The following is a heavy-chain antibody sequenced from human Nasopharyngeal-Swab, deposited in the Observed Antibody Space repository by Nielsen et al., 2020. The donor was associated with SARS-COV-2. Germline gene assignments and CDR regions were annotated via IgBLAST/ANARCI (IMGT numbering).Heavy chain of an antibody. J-gene: IGHJ4*02. CDR1: GGSISSYY. CDR2: IYYSGST. Sequence: SETLSLTCTVSGGSISSYYWSWIRQPPGKGLEWIGYIYYSGSTNYNPSLKSRVTILVDTSKNQFSLKLSSVTAADTAVYYCARIGCSGGSCYCDYWGQGTLVTVSS. V-gene: IGHV4-59*01. CDR3: ARIGCSGGSCYCDY. D-gene: IGHD2-15*01.